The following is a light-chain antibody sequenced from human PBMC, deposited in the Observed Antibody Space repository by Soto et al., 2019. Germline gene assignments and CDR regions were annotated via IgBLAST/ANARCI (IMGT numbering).Light chain of an antibody. CDR1: QSVAND. Sequence: EIVIMQYPSTGSVALGTRAILSCRASQSVANDLAWYQHKPGQAPRLLTHGASTRATGIPARFSGVGSGTEFTLTISSLQSEDFAVYYCQQYNKWPQPFGQG. CDR2: GAS. CDR3: QQYNKWPQP. V-gene: IGKV3-15*01. J-gene: IGKJ5*01.